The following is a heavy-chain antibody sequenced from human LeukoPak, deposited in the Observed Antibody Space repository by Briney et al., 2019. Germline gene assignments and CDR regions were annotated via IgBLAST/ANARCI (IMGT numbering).Heavy chain of an antibody. CDR1: GFTFSGFG. Sequence: GRSLRLSCAASGFTFSGFGMHWVRQAPGKGLEWVAVIWYDGSNQYYADSVKGRFTISRDNSKNTLYLQMNSLRAEDTAVYYCARWGRDLDAFDIWGQGTMVTVSS. CDR2: IWYDGSNQ. J-gene: IGHJ3*02. D-gene: IGHD3-16*01. V-gene: IGHV3-33*01. CDR3: ARWGRDLDAFDI.